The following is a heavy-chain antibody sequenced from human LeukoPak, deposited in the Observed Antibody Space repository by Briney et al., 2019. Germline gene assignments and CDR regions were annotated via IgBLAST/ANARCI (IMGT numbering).Heavy chain of an antibody. CDR2: ISGNGGST. D-gene: IGHD3-22*01. CDR1: GFTFSSNG. Sequence: GGSLRLSCSASGFTFSSNGMHWVRQAPGKGLEYVSAISGNGGSTYYADSVKGRFTISRDNSKNTLYLQMSSLRTEDTAVYYCVKEGPGYYDSSGYFAYFDYWGQGTLVTVSS. J-gene: IGHJ4*02. V-gene: IGHV3-64D*06. CDR3: VKEGPGYYDSSGYFAYFDY.